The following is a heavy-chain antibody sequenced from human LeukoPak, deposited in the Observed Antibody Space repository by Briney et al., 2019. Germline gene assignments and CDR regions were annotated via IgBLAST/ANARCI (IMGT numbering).Heavy chain of an antibody. J-gene: IGHJ5*02. V-gene: IGHV3-7*01. D-gene: IGHD4-11*01. Sequence: LSGGSLRPSCVASGFTFSSYWMSWVRQAPGRGLEWVANIKQDGSDKYYVDSVKGRFTISRDNAKNSLYLQMNSLRVEDTAVYYCARAYYSINWFVHWGQGTLVTVSS. CDR2: IKQDGSDK. CDR1: GFTFSSYW. CDR3: ARAYYSINWFVH.